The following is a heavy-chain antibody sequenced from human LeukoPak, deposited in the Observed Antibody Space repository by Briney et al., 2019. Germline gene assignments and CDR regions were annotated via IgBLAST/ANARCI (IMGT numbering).Heavy chain of an antibody. CDR1: GGTFSSYA. Sequence: SVKVSCKASGGTFSSYAISWVRQAPGQGLEWMGRIIPIFGTANYAQKFQGRVTITTDESTSTAYMELSSLRSEDTSVYYCARDRGSYYYDSIGYYYFDYWGQGTLVTVSS. CDR3: ARDRGSYYYDSIGYYYFDY. V-gene: IGHV1-69*05. J-gene: IGHJ4*02. D-gene: IGHD3-22*01. CDR2: IIPIFGTA.